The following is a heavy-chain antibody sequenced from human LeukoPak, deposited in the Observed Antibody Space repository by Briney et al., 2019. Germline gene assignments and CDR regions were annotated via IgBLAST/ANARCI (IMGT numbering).Heavy chain of an antibody. CDR2: IKQDGSEK. D-gene: IGHD2-2*02. J-gene: IGHJ4*02. Sequence: GGSLRLSCAASGFTFSSFWMSWVRQAPGKGLEWVANIKQDGSEKYYVDSVKGRFTISRDNAKNSLYLQMNSLRAEDTAVYYCARDQRYCGSNSCYTTDYWGQGTLVTVSS. CDR3: ARDQRYCGSNSCYTTDY. V-gene: IGHV3-7*01. CDR1: GFTFSSFW.